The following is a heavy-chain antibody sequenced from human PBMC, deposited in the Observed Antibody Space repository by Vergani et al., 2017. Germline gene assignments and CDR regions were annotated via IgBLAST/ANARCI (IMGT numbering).Heavy chain of an antibody. V-gene: IGHV3-23*01. CDR3: AKGRTYGDYPNGFDP. CDR2: ISGSGGST. Sequence: EVQLLESGGGLVQPGGSLRLSCAASGFTFSSYAMSWVRQAPGKGLEWVSAISGSGGSTYYADSVKGRFTISRDNSKNKLDLEMNSLRAEDTAVYYCAKGRTYGDYPNGFDPWGQGTLVTVSS. CDR1: GFTFSSYA. J-gene: IGHJ5*02. D-gene: IGHD4-17*01.